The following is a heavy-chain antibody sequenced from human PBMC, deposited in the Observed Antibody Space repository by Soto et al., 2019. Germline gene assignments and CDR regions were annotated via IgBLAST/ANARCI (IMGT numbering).Heavy chain of an antibody. J-gene: IGHJ4*02. CDR3: ARVLSRSFGGVIGGFDY. V-gene: IGHV3-48*01. D-gene: IGHD3-16*02. CDR1: GFTFSSYS. Sequence: EVQLVESGGGLVQPGGSLRLSCAASGFTFSSYSMNWVRQAPGKGLEWVSYISSSSSTIYYADSVKGRFTISRDNAKNSLYLQMNSLRAVDTAVYYWARVLSRSFGGVIGGFDYWGQGTLVTVSS. CDR2: ISSSSSTI.